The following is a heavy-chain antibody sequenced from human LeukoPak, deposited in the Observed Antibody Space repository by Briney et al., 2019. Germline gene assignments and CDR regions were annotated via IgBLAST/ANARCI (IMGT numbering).Heavy chain of an antibody. CDR3: ARDVTAVAGTVSDY. V-gene: IGHV1-46*01. Sequence: ASVKVSCKASGYTFTNYYIHWVRQAPGQGLEWMGIINPSGGSTSYSQKFQGRVTMTRDTSTTTVYMELSSLRSEDTAVYYCARDVTAVAGTVSDYWGQGTLVTVSP. D-gene: IGHD6-19*01. CDR1: GYTFTNYY. CDR2: INPSGGST. J-gene: IGHJ4*02.